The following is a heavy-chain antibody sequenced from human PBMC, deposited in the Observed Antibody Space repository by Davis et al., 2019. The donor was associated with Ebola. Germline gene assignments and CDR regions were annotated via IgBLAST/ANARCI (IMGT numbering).Heavy chain of an antibody. CDR2: IYPGESDT. Sequence: GESLKISCKGSGYNFATYWIGWVRQMPGRGLEWMGIIYPGESDTRYSPSFQGQVIMSADKAFSTAYLQWGSLKASDSAMYYCARRGGEQWLPYWYFDLWGRGTLVTVSS. CDR1: GYNFATYW. CDR3: ARRGGEQWLPYWYFDL. D-gene: IGHD6-19*01. V-gene: IGHV5-51*01. J-gene: IGHJ2*01.